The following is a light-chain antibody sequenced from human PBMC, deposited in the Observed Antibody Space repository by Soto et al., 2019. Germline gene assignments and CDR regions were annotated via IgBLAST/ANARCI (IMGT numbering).Light chain of an antibody. J-gene: IGKJ4*01. CDR3: QQYSGSPPLT. CDR2: GAS. V-gene: IGKV3-20*01. Sequence: ENVLTQSPGTLSFSPGERATLSCRASQSISSSYLAWYQQKPGHPPRLLIYGASNRATGIPDRFSGSGSGTEFTLTISRLEPEDFAVYYCQQYSGSPPLTFGGGTKVEIK. CDR1: QSISSSY.